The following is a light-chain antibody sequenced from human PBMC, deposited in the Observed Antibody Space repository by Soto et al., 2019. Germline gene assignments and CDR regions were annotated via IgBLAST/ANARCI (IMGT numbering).Light chain of an antibody. J-gene: IGKJ1*01. Sequence: EFVLTQSPGTLSLSPGEIATLSCRASQSVSSNLAWYQQKPGQAPRLLIYGASSRATGIPDRFSGSGSGTDFTLTISRLEPEDFAVYYCQQYGSSPQTFGQGTKVDI. CDR1: QSVSSN. CDR3: QQYGSSPQT. CDR2: GAS. V-gene: IGKV3-20*01.